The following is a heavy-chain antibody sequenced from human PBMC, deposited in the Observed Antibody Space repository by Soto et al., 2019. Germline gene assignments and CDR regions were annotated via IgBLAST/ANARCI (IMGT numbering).Heavy chain of an antibody. J-gene: IGHJ4*02. CDR1: GGSFSGYY. CDR2: INHSGST. D-gene: IGHD3-10*01. Sequence: SETLSLTCAVYGGSFSGYYWSWIRQPPGKGLEWIGEINHSGSTNYNPSLKSRVTISVDTSKNQFSLKLSSVTAADTAVYYCARAGFTYYYGSGSYYNTGFDYWGQGTLVTVSS. V-gene: IGHV4-34*01. CDR3: ARAGFTYYYGSGSYYNTGFDY.